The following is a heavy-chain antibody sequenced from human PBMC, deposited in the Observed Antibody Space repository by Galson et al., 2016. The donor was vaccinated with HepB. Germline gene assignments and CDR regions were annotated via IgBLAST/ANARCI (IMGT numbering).Heavy chain of an antibody. CDR1: GFTFSSYG. J-gene: IGHJ6*03. CDR3: VEKAYSGSGYHNGRYCYMDV. D-gene: IGHD1-26*01. Sequence: SLRLSCAVSGFTFSSYGMHWVRQAPGKGLEWVAVISYDGLNKYYADSVKGRFTISRDNSNNTLYLQMNSLKPEDTALYYCVEKAYSGSGYHNGRYCYMDVWG. V-gene: IGHV3-30*03. CDR2: ISYDGLNK.